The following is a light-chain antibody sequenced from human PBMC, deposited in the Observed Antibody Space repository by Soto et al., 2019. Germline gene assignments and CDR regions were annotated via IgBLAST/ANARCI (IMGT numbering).Light chain of an antibody. CDR1: QSVSSN. J-gene: IGKJ4*01. Sequence: EIVMTQSPATLSVSPGERATLSCRASQSVSSNLAWYQQKPGQAPRLLIYGASTRATGIPARFSGSGSGTEFTLTISSLQSEDFAVYYCKAYNNRAPVTFGGGTQVDIX. CDR2: GAS. V-gene: IGKV3-15*01. CDR3: KAYNNRAPVT.